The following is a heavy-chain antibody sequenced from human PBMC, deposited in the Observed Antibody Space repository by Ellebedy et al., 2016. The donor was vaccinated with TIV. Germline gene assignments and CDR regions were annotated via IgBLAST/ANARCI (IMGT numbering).Heavy chain of an antibody. Sequence: SETLSLXXAVSGGSISSSNWWSWVRQPPGKGLEWIGEIYHSGSTNYNPSLKSRVTISVDTSKNQFSLKLSSVTAADTAVYYCARYMGRFGVGYYGYYYGMDVWGQGTTVTVSS. J-gene: IGHJ6*02. CDR2: IYHSGST. CDR1: GGSISSSNW. V-gene: IGHV4-4*02. CDR3: ARYMGRFGVGYYGYYYGMDV. D-gene: IGHD3-3*01.